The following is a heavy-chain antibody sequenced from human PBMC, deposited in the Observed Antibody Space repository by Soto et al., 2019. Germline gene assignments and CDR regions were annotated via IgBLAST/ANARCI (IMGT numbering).Heavy chain of an antibody. Sequence: EVQLLESGGGLVQPGGSLRLSCAASGFTFSSYAMSWVRQAPGKGLEWVSAISGSGGSIYYADSVKGRFTISRDNSKNTLYLQMNSLRAEDTAVYYCARAGSYYYYYGMDVWGQGTTVTVSS. CDR2: ISGSGGSI. CDR1: GFTFSSYA. J-gene: IGHJ6*02. V-gene: IGHV3-23*01. CDR3: ARAGSYYYYYGMDV. D-gene: IGHD1-26*01.